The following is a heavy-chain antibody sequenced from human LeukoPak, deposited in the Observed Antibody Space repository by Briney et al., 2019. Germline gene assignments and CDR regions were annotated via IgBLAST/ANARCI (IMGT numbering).Heavy chain of an antibody. J-gene: IGHJ3*02. CDR3: ARVRALWFGEGDAFDI. D-gene: IGHD3-10*01. CDR1: GGSISSGSYY. Sequence: PSQTLSLTCTVSGGSISSGSYYWSWIRQPAGKGLEWIGRIYTSGSTNYNPSLKSRVTISVDTSKNQFSLKLSSVTAADTAVYYCARVRALWFGEGDAFDIWGQGTMVTVSS. V-gene: IGHV4-61*02. CDR2: IYTSGST.